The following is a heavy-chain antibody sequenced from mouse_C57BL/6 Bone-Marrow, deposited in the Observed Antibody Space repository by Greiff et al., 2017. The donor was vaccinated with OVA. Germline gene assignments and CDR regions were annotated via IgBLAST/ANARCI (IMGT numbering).Heavy chain of an antibody. J-gene: IGHJ4*01. CDR1: GFNIKDYY. V-gene: IGHV14-2*01. Sequence: VQLQQSGAELVKPGASVKLSCTASGFNIKDYYMHWVKQWTEQGLEWIGRIDPEDGETKYDPKFQGKATITADTSSNTAYLQLSSLTSEDTAVYYCARPFYDYEAMDYWGQGTSVTVSS. CDR3: ARPFYDYEAMDY. D-gene: IGHD2-10*01. CDR2: IDPEDGET.